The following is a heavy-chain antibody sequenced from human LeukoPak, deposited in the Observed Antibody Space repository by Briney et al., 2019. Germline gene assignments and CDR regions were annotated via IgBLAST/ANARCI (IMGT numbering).Heavy chain of an antibody. V-gene: IGHV4-34*01. Sequence: SETLSLTCAVYGGSFSGYYWSWIRQPPGKGLEWIGEINHSGSTNYNPSLKSRVTISVDTSKNQFSLKLSSVTAADTAVYYCARVPMGWDYYMDVWGKGTTVTVSS. CDR2: INHSGST. CDR3: ARVPMGWDYYMDV. D-gene: IGHD3-16*01. J-gene: IGHJ6*03. CDR1: GGSFSGYY.